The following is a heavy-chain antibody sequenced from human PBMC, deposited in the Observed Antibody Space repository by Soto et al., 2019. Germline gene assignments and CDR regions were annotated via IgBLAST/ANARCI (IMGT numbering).Heavy chain of an antibody. D-gene: IGHD4-17*01. CDR3: AKDGVYGDYPPSNYYYMDV. Sequence: VQLVESGGGLVQPDRSLRLSCVASGFNFDDYAMHWVRQAPGKGLARVSSIGWKSGSITYADSVKGRFTFSRDNAKNSLYLQMNSLRFEDTANYFCAKDGVYGDYPPSNYYYMDVWGKGTTVTVSS. CDR1: GFNFDDYA. J-gene: IGHJ6*03. CDR2: IGWKSGSI. V-gene: IGHV3-9*01.